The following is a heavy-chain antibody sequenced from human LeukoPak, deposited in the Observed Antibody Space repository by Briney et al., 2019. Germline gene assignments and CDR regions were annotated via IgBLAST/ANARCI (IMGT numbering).Heavy chain of an antibody. CDR3: ATRDGYSAVDY. D-gene: IGHD5-24*01. CDR1: GYSISSGYY. Sequence: SETLSLTCTVSGYSISSGYYWGWIRQPPGKGLEWIGSIYYSGSTYYNPSLKSRVTISVDTSKNQFSLKLSSVTAADTAVYYCATRDGYSAVDYWGQGTLVTVSS. V-gene: IGHV4-38-2*02. J-gene: IGHJ4*02. CDR2: IYYSGST.